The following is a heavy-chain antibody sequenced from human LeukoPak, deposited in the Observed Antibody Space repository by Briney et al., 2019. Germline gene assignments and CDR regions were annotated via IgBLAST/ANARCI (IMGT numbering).Heavy chain of an antibody. D-gene: IGHD4-11*01. CDR2: ISGSGGST. V-gene: IGHV3-23*01. CDR1: GFTVSSNY. Sequence: GGSLRLSCAASGFTVSSNYMSWVRQAPGKGLEWVSAISGSGGSTYYADSVKGRFTISRDNSKNTLYLQMNSLRAEDTAVYYCAKVPYSNYVRWFDPWGQGTLVTVSS. J-gene: IGHJ5*02. CDR3: AKVPYSNYVRWFDP.